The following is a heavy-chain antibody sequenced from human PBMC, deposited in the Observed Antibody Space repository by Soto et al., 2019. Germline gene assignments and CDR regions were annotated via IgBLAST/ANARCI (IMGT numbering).Heavy chain of an antibody. CDR1: GGTFSSYA. Sequence: QVQLVQSGAEVKKPGSSVKVSCKASGGTFSSYAISWVRQAPGQGLEWMGGIIPIFGTANYAQKFQGRVTIPADESTSTAYRELSSLRSEDTAVYYCARGRGAMIVVVRGFDYWGQGTLVTVSS. D-gene: IGHD3-22*01. J-gene: IGHJ4*02. CDR2: IIPIFGTA. CDR3: ARGRGAMIVVVRGFDY. V-gene: IGHV1-69*12.